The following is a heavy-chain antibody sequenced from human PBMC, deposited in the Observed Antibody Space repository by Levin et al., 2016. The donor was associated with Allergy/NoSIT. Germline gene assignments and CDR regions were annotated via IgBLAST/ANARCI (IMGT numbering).Heavy chain of an antibody. D-gene: IGHD1-26*01. J-gene: IGHJ4*02. CDR2: ISYDGSNK. CDR1: GFTFSSYA. V-gene: IGHV3-30*04. Sequence: GESLKISCAASGFTFSSYAMHWVRQAPGKGLEWVAVISYDGSNKYYADSVKGRFTISRDNSKNTLYLQMNSLRAEDTAVYYCARVAIVGATHFDYWGQGTLVTVSS. CDR3: ARVAIVGATHFDY.